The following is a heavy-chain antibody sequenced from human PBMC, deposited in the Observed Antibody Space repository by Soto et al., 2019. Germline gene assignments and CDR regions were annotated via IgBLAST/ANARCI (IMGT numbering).Heavy chain of an antibody. D-gene: IGHD2-15*01. V-gene: IGHV4-4*02. CDR2: IYHSGST. J-gene: IGHJ4*02. CDR3: GRGDWSGGSGYLAP. CDR1: GGSISSSNW. Sequence: SSVTLSLTCAVAGGSISSSNWWSWVSQPPGKGLEWIGEIYHSGSTNYNPSLKSRVTISVDKSKNQFSLKLSSVTAADTAVYYCGRGDWSGGSGYLAPGGQETRAPVS.